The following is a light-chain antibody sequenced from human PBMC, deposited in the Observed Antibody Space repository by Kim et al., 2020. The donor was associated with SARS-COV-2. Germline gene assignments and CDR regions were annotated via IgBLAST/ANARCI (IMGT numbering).Light chain of an antibody. CDR2: TTN. CDR1: KNYIGNHG. V-gene: IGLV10-54*01. J-gene: IGLJ3*02. Sequence: SQTATRTCTGNKNYIGNHGAAWLQQNQGHPPTLLSYTTNYRPPAISERFSASGSGNTASLTITGLQPEDEADYYCSTWDSSLNAWVFGGGTQLTVL. CDR3: STWDSSLNAWV.